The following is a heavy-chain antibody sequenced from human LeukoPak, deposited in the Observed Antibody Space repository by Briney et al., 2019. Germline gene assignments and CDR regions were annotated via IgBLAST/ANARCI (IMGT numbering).Heavy chain of an antibody. CDR3: ARPGLEWLLYDAFDI. J-gene: IGHJ3*02. D-gene: IGHD3-3*01. CDR2: INSDGSTT. V-gene: IGHV3-74*01. Sequence: SGGSLRLSCAASGFTFSCYWMHWVRQAPGKGLVWVSRINSDGSTTNYADSVKGRFTISRDNAKNTLYLQMNSLRADDTAVYYCARPGLEWLLYDAFDIWGQGTMVTVSS. CDR1: GFTFSCYW.